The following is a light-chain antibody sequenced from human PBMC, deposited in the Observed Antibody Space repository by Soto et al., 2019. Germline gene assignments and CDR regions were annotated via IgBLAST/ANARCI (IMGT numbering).Light chain of an antibody. CDR1: QSVSKW. V-gene: IGKV1-5*01. Sequence: DIRLTQSASTLSVDAGDRVIITCRASQSVSKWLAWYQQKPGKAPTLLMYDASNLQGGVPFRFSGSASGTEFTLTISDLKPDDFATYDCQHYSSYSTFGQGTKVDIK. CDR3: QHYSSYST. J-gene: IGKJ1*01. CDR2: DAS.